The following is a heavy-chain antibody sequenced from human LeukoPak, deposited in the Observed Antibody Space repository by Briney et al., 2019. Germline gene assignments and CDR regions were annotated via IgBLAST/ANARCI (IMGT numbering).Heavy chain of an antibody. Sequence: GGSPRLSCAASGFTFSSYAMSWVRQAPGKGLEWVSAISASGDTTYYADSVRGRFTISRNNSKNTVYLQMNSLRAEDTAVYYCASSGGSYATLDYWGQGTLVTVSS. CDR2: ISASGDTT. CDR1: GFTFSSYA. V-gene: IGHV3-23*01. CDR3: ASSGGSYATLDY. J-gene: IGHJ4*02. D-gene: IGHD1-26*01.